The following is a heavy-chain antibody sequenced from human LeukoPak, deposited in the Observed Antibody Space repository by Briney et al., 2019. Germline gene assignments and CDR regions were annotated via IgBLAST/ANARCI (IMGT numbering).Heavy chain of an antibody. D-gene: IGHD6-19*01. J-gene: IGHJ4*02. CDR2: ILENGSNQ. CDR3: ARVQGGGYRTADY. V-gene: IGHV3-30*04. Sequence: GGSLRLSCAASGFTFSNYIMHWVRQAPGKGLGWVAVILENGSNQYYADSVKGRFTISRDNSKNTLFLQMNSLRGEDTAMYYCARVQGGGYRTADYWGQGTLVTVSS. CDR1: GFTFSNYI.